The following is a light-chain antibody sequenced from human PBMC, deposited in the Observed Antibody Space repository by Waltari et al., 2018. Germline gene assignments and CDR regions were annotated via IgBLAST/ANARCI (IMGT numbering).Light chain of an antibody. Sequence: QSVLTQPPSASGTPGQRVTISCSGSSSNIGSQYVFWYQQLPGTAPTLLSYRNNQRPSGVPDRCSGSKSGTSASLAISGLRSEDEADYHCAVWDDSLSAWVFGGGTKLTVL. CDR2: RNN. J-gene: IGLJ3*02. V-gene: IGLV1-47*01. CDR3: AVWDDSLSAWV. CDR1: SSNIGSQY.